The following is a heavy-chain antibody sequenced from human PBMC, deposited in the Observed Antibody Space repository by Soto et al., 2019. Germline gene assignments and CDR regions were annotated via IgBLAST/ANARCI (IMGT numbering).Heavy chain of an antibody. CDR3: TRGPRTSSIGTGAF. V-gene: IGHV3-74*01. Sequence: EVQLMESGGDLVQPGGSLRLSCTASGLTFSMYWMHWVRQVPGKGPEWVSRISDDGSRADYADSVKGRFTISRDNAKNTLYLEMLVLRADDTAVYYCTRGPRTSSIGTGAFWGQGTPVTVSS. CDR1: GLTFSMYW. CDR2: ISDDGSRA. D-gene: IGHD2-2*01. J-gene: IGHJ4*02.